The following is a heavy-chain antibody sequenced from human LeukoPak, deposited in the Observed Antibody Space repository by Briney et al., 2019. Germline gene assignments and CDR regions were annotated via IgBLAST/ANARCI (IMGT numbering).Heavy chain of an antibody. CDR1: GFTFSTFA. CDR2: SGGEI. V-gene: IGHV3-23*01. J-gene: IGHJ4*02. D-gene: IGHD2-8*02. CDR3: ATYRQVLLPFES. Sequence: GGSLRLSCAASGFTFSTFAMIWVRQPPGKGLEWVSSSGGEIHYADSVRGRFTISRDNSKSTLSLQMNSLRAEDTAIYCCATYRQVLLPFESWGQGTLVTVSS.